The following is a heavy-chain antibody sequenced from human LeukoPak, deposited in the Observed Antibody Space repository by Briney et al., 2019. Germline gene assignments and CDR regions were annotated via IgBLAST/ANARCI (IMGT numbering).Heavy chain of an antibody. V-gene: IGHV3-48*03. CDR1: EFPFSSCE. D-gene: IGHD1-26*01. CDR3: ARMGGGGYYFDY. Sequence: GGSLRLSCAASEFPFSSCEMNWVRQAPGKGLEWVSCITSSGSTIFYADSVKGRFTISRDNAKNSLYLQMNSLRAEDTAVYYCARMGGGGYYFDYWGQGTLVSVSS. J-gene: IGHJ4*02. CDR2: ITSSGSTI.